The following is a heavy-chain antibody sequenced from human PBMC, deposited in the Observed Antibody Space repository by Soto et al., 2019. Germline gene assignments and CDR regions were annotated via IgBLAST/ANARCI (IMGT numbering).Heavy chain of an antibody. V-gene: IGHV3-33*01. CDR2: IWYDGSNK. J-gene: IGHJ2*01. CDR1: GFTFSSYG. Sequence: QVQLVESGGGVVQPGRSLRLSCAASGFTFSSYGMHWVRQAPGKGLEWVAVIWYDGSNKYYADSVKGRFTISRDNSKNTMYVQMNSLRDEDTAVYYCARSLDLYFDLWGRGTLVTVSS. D-gene: IGHD3-3*01. CDR3: ARSLDLYFDL.